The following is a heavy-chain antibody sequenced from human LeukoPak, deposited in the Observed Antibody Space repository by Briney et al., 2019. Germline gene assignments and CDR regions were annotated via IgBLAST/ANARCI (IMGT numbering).Heavy chain of an antibody. CDR2: MNPNSGNT. V-gene: IGHV1-8*01. CDR1: GYTFTSYD. CDR3: ARTYYYDSSGYLGPFDP. J-gene: IGHJ5*02. D-gene: IGHD3-22*01. Sequence: ASVKVSCKASGYTFTSYDINWVRQATGQGLEWMGWMNPNSGNTGYAQKFQGRVTMTRNTSISTAYMELSSLRSEDTAVYYCARTYYYDSSGYLGPFDPWGQGTLVTVSS.